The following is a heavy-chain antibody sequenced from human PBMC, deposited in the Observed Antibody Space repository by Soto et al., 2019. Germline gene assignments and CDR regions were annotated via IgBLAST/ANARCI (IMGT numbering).Heavy chain of an antibody. CDR3: AKGTNWGSGRGYWYFDL. V-gene: IGHV3-23*01. D-gene: IGHD7-27*01. Sequence: GGSLRLSCAASGFTFSSYAMSWVRQAPGKGLEWVSAISGSGGSTYYADSVKGRFTISRDNSKNTLYLQMNSLRAEDTAVYYCAKGTNWGSGRGYWYFDLWGRGTLVTVSS. J-gene: IGHJ2*01. CDR1: GFTFSSYA. CDR2: ISGSGGST.